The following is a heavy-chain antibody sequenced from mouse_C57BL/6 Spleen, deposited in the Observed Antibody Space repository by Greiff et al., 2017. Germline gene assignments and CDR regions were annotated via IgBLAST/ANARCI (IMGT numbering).Heavy chain of an antibody. CDR1: GYSFTGYY. CDR2: INPSTGGT. V-gene: IGHV1-42*01. D-gene: IGHD4-1*01. Sequence: EVQRVESGPELVKPGASVKISCKASGYSFTGYYMNWVKQSPDKSLEWIGEINPSTGGTTYNQKFKAKATLTVDKSSSTAYMQLKSLTSEDSAVYYCARWDEDYAMDYWGQGTSVTVSS. J-gene: IGHJ4*01. CDR3: ARWDEDYAMDY.